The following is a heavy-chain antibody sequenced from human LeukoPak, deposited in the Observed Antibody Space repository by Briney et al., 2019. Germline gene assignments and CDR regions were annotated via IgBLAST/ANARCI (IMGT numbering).Heavy chain of an antibody. D-gene: IGHD4-11*01. CDR2: INPNSGGT. Sequence: GASVKVSCKASGYTLTGYYMHWVRQAPGQGLEWMGWINPNSGGTNYAQKFQGRVTMTRDTSISTAYMELSRLRSDDTAVYYCARVADYSNYRGFWDYWGQGTLVTVSS. V-gene: IGHV1-2*02. CDR3: ARVADYSNYRGFWDY. J-gene: IGHJ4*02. CDR1: GYTLTGYY.